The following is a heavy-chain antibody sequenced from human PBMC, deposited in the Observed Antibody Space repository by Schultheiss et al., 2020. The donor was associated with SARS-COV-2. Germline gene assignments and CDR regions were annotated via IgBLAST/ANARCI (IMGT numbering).Heavy chain of an antibody. CDR1: GFTFSNAW. J-gene: IGHJ3*02. CDR3: WSGDQLAYCGGDCYWGYFDI. CDR2: IKSKTDGGTT. Sequence: GGSLRLSCAASGFTFSNAWMSWVRQAPGKGLEWVGRIKSKTDGGTTDYAAPVKGRFTISRDDSKNTLYLQMNSLRAEDTAVYYCWSGDQLAYCGGDCYWGYFDIWGQGTMVTVSS. V-gene: IGHV3-15*01. D-gene: IGHD2-21*01.